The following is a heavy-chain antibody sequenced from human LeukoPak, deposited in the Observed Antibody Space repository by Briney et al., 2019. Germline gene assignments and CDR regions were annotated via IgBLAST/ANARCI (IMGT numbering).Heavy chain of an antibody. CDR3: ARARYCSGGSCYSGFDY. CDR1: GGSISSGGYS. J-gene: IGHJ4*02. CDR2: IYHSGST. Sequence: SQTLSLTCAVSGGSISSGGYSWSWIRQPPGKGLEWIGCIYHSGSTYYNPSLKSRVTISVDRSKNQFSLKLSSVTAADTAVYYCARARYCSGGSCYSGFDYWGQGTLVTVSS. V-gene: IGHV4-30-2*01. D-gene: IGHD2-15*01.